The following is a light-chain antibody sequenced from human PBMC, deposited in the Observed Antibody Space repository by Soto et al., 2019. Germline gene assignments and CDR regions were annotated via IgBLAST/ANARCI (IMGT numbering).Light chain of an antibody. CDR1: QSVSSY. Sequence: EIVLTQSPATLSLSPGERATLSCRASQSVSSYLAWYQQKPGQAPRLLIYDASNRATGIPARFSSSGSGTDFTLTISSLAPEDLAVYYCQQRSNWPPFTFGGGTKVEIK. CDR3: QQRSNWPPFT. CDR2: DAS. J-gene: IGKJ4*01. V-gene: IGKV3-11*01.